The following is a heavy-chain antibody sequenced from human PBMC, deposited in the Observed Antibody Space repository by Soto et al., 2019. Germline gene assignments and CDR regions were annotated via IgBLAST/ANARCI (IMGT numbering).Heavy chain of an antibody. Sequence: QVHLVQSGAEVAKPGASVKVSCKTSGYTFTAYYIHWVRQAPGQGLEWMGWINPSSGDSKYAQKFQGRVTMPSDTSISTAYLDLSNLRSDDTAVYYCAREGGSAYGMDVWGKWTTVTVSS. CDR2: INPSSGDS. D-gene: IGHD1-26*01. CDR3: AREGGSAYGMDV. CDR1: GYTFTAYY. V-gene: IGHV1-2*02. J-gene: IGHJ6*04.